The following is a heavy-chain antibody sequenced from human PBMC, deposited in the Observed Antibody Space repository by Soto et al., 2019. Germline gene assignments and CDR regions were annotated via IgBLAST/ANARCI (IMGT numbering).Heavy chain of an antibody. CDR3: ARVGGYGDYALDY. V-gene: IGHV1-3*01. CDR2: INAGNGNT. J-gene: IGHJ4*02. D-gene: IGHD4-17*01. Sequence: ASVKVSCKASGYTFTSYAMHWVRQAPGQRLEWMGWINAGNGNTKYSQKFQGRVTITRDTSASTAYMELSSLRSEDTAVYYCARVGGYGDYALDYWGQGTLVTVSS. CDR1: GYTFTSYA.